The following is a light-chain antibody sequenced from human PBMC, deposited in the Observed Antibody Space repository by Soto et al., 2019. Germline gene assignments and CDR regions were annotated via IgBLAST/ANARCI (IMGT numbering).Light chain of an antibody. V-gene: IGLV1-51*01. CDR1: SSNIGHNY. CDR3: GTWDSRLSVGV. J-gene: IGLJ2*01. CDR2: DND. Sequence: QSVLTQPPSVSAAPGQKVTISCSGSSSNIGHNYVCWYQQFPGTAPKLLIYDNDKRPSGIPDRFSGSKSGTSATLDITGLQTGDEADYYCGTWDSRLSVGVFGGGTKVTVL.